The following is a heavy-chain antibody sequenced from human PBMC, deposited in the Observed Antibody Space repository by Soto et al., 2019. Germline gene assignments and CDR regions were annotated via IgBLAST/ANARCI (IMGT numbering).Heavy chain of an antibody. D-gene: IGHD2-2*01. CDR2: INPNSGVT. V-gene: IGHV1-2*02. Sequence: QVQLVQSGAEVKKHGASVKVSCKAYDYYFPGYNIHWVRQAPGQGLECMGWINPNSGVTSYAKKFQGRVTPTRDTSLSTACLEVRRLSSDDTAVYYCPPIGRRSTSRGSDFVPWGQGTQVAVSS. CDR3: PPIGRRSTSRGSDFVP. J-gene: IGHJ5*02. CDR1: DYYFPGYN.